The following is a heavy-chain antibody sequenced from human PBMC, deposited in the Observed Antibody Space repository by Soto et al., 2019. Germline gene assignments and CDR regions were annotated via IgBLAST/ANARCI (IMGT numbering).Heavy chain of an antibody. CDR1: GGSISSYY. CDR2: IYYSGNT. Sequence: SETLSLTCTVSGGSISSYYWSWIRQPPGKGLEWIGYIYYSGNTNYNPSLQSRVTISVDTSKKQFSLKLSSVTAADTAVYYCARGADPSGSGTYYGDYFDSWGQGTLVTVSS. D-gene: IGHD3-10*01. CDR3: ARGADPSGSGTYYGDYFDS. J-gene: IGHJ4*02. V-gene: IGHV4-59*01.